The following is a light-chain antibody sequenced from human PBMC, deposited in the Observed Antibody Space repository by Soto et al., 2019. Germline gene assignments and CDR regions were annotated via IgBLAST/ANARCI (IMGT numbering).Light chain of an antibody. CDR2: AAF. Sequence: DIQMTQSPSSLSASVGDRVTITCQASQDISNDLNWYQQKPGKAPQLLIHAAFNLETGTPSRFSGSGSGTHFTCTISSLQPEDIATYYCQKYDNHPPTCGPGTKVDIK. CDR3: QKYDNHPPT. J-gene: IGKJ3*01. CDR1: QDISND. V-gene: IGKV1-33*01.